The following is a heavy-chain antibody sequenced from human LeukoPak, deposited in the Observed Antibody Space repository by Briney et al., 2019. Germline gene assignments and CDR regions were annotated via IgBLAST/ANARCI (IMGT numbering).Heavy chain of an antibody. V-gene: IGHV4-59*01. CDR3: ARHTRGWYPHYYYYYMDV. Sequence: SETLSLTCTVSGGSISSYYWSWIRQPPGKGLEWIGYIYYSGSTNYNPSLKSRVTISVDTSKNQFSLKLSSVTAADTAVYYCARHTRGWYPHYYYYYMDVWGKGTTVTISS. CDR2: IYYSGST. J-gene: IGHJ6*03. CDR1: GGSISSYY. D-gene: IGHD6-19*01.